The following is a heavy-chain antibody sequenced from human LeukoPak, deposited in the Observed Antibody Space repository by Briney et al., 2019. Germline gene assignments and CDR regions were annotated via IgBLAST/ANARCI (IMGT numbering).Heavy chain of an antibody. CDR1: GFTFSSYW. V-gene: IGHV3-7*01. J-gene: IGHJ4*02. Sequence: GASLRLSCVVSGFTFSSYWMSWVRQAPGKGLEWVASIKQDGSEIYYVDSVKGRFTISRDNAKNSLYLQMNSLRADDTAVYKCARDLGSYRHFFDYWGQGTLVTVSS. CDR3: ARDLGSYRHFFDY. D-gene: IGHD3-10*01. CDR2: IKQDGSEI.